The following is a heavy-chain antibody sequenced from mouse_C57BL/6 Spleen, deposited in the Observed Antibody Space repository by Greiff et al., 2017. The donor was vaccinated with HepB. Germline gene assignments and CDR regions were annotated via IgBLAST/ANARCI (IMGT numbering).Heavy chain of an antibody. Sequence: QVQLQQPGAELVMPGASVKLSCKASGYTFTSYWMHWVKQRPGQGLEWIGEIDPSDSYTNYNQKFKGKSTLTVDKSSSPAYMQLSSLTSEDSAVYYCARFYGSSYFDYWGQGTTLTVSS. J-gene: IGHJ2*01. CDR1: GYTFTSYW. D-gene: IGHD1-1*01. CDR2: IDPSDSYT. V-gene: IGHV1-69*01. CDR3: ARFYGSSYFDY.